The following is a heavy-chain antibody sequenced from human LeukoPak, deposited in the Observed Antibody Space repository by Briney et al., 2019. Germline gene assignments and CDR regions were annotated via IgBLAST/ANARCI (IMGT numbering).Heavy chain of an antibody. CDR1: GGSISSYY. J-gene: IGHJ4*02. V-gene: IGHV4-4*08. CDR3: ARGRGYYDSSGHDY. Sequence: SETLSLTCTVSGGSISSYYWSWIRQPPGKGLEWIGRMYTSGSTNYNPSLKSRVTISVDTSKNQFSLKLSSVTAADTAVYYCARGRGYYDSSGHDYWGQGTLVTVSS. CDR2: MYTSGST. D-gene: IGHD3-22*01.